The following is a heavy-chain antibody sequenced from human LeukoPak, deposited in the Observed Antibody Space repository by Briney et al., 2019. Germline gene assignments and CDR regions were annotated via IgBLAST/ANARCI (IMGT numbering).Heavy chain of an antibody. CDR1: GFTFSSYG. CDR3: AKDQAVVVITPGD. V-gene: IGHV3-23*01. Sequence: GGSLRLSCAASGFTFSSYGMSWVRQAPGKGLEWVSAISGSGGSTYYADSVKGRFTISRDNSKNTLYLQMNSLRAEDTAVYYCAKDQAVVVITPGDWGQGTLVTVSS. J-gene: IGHJ4*02. D-gene: IGHD3-22*01. CDR2: ISGSGGST.